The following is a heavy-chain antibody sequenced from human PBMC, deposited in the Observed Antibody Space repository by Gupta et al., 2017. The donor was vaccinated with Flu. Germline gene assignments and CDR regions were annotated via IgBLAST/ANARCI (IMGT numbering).Heavy chain of an antibody. J-gene: IGHJ6*04. D-gene: IGHD6-6*01. Sequence: MSWVRQAPGKGLEWGTGIGGSGGNTYYAVSVKGQFTISRDSSKSTLYLQLDSLRAEDTAVDYCAKNFGRRAITAGRPMDVWGKRTTVTVSS. CDR2: IGGSGGNT. CDR3: AKNFGRRAITAGRPMDV. V-gene: IGHV3-23*01.